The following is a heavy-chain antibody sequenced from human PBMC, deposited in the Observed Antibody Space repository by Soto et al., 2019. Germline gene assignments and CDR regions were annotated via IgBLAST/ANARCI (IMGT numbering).Heavy chain of an antibody. J-gene: IGHJ6*02. Sequence: SETLSLTCTVSGGSISSGDYYWSWIRQPPWKGLEWIGYIYYSGSTYYNPSLKSRVTISVDTSKNQFSLKLSSVTAADTAVYYCARGLSIFGVVTPFVPMDVWGQGTTVTVSS. CDR1: GGSISSGDYY. V-gene: IGHV4-30-4*01. D-gene: IGHD3-3*01. CDR3: ARGLSIFGVVTPFVPMDV. CDR2: IYYSGST.